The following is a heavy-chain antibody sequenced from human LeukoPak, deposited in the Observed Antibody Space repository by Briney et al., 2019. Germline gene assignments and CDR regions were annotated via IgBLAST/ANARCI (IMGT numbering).Heavy chain of an antibody. CDR2: ISYDGSNK. J-gene: IGHJ4*02. Sequence: GGSLRLSCAASGFTFSSYAMHWVRQAPGKGLEWVAVISYDGSNKYYADSVKGRFTISRDNSKNTLYLQLNSLRAEDKAVYYCARSHDCSGGSCYLGSEDYWGQGTLVTVSS. CDR1: GFTFSSYA. V-gene: IGHV3-30*04. CDR3: ARSHDCSGGSCYLGSEDY. D-gene: IGHD2-15*01.